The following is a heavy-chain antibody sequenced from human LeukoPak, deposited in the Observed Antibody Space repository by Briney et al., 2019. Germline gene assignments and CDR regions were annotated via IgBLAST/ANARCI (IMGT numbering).Heavy chain of an antibody. D-gene: IGHD3-10*01. CDR1: GYTFTSYA. V-gene: IGHV1-3*01. CDR2: INAGNGNT. J-gene: IGHJ6*02. CDR3: ARTPGSGSYYSPYYYGMDV. Sequence: ASVKVSCKASGYTFTSYAMHWVRQAPGQRLEWMGWINAGNGNTKYSQKFQGRVTITRDTSASTAYMELSSLRSEDTAVYYCARTPGSGSYYSPYYYGMDVWGQGTTVTVSS.